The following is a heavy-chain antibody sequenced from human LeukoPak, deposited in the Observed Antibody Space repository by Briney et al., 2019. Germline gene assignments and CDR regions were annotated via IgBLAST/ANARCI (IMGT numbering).Heavy chain of an antibody. V-gene: IGHV4-59*01. D-gene: IGHD6-19*01. CDR1: GASISSYY. J-gene: IGHJ4*02. CDR2: IYYRGST. CDR3: VSSLDSSGWYFGVY. Sequence: PSETLSLTCTVSGASISSYYWSWIRQPPGKGLEWIGYIYYRGSTNYNPSLKSRVTISVDTSKNQFSLKLSSVTAADTALYYCVSSLDSSGWYFGVYWGQGTLVTVSS.